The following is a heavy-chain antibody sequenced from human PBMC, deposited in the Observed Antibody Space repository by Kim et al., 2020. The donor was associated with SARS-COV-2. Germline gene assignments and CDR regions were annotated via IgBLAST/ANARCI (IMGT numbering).Heavy chain of an antibody. J-gene: IGHJ6*02. V-gene: IGHV3-23*01. Sequence: SVKGRLTTSRDNSTNTLYLQMNSLRADDTAVYFCARSVGIDPEYYYGMDVWGQGTTVTVSS. CDR3: ARSVGIDPEYYYGMDV. D-gene: IGHD1-26*01.